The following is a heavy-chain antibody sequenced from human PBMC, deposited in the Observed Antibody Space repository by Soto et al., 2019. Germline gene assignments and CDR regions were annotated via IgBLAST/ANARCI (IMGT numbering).Heavy chain of an antibody. V-gene: IGHV3-30-3*01. CDR3: ARDPYYYGSGSPYYGMDV. J-gene: IGHJ6*02. D-gene: IGHD3-10*01. CDR1: GFTFSSYA. Sequence: QVQLEESGGGVVQPGRSLRLSCAASGFTFSSYAMHWVRQAPGKGLEWVAVISYDGSNKYYADSVKGRFTISRDNSKNTLYLQMNSLRAEDTAVYYCARDPYYYGSGSPYYGMDVWGQGTTVTVSS. CDR2: ISYDGSNK.